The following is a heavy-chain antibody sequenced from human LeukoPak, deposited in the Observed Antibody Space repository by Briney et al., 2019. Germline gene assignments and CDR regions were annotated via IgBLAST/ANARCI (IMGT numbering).Heavy chain of an antibody. CDR3: ARDLYGRLGKTSDY. CDR2: ISGSGDST. Sequence: GGSLRLSCAASGFTFSSYAMSWVRQAPGKGLEWVSAISGSGDSTYYADSVMGRFTISRDNAKNSLYLQMNSLRAEDTAVYYCARDLYGRLGKTSDYWGQGTLVTVSS. J-gene: IGHJ4*02. CDR1: GFTFSSYA. D-gene: IGHD7-27*01. V-gene: IGHV3-23*01.